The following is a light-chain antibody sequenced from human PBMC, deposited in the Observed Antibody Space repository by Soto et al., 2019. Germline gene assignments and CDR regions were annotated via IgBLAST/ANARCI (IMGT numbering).Light chain of an antibody. CDR1: SGHSGYI. Sequence: QSALTQSSSVSASLGSSVKLTCTLSSGHSGYIIAWHQQQPGKAPRYLMKLEGSGSYNKGSGVPDRFSGSSSGADRYLTISHPQAEDEADYYWETWDSSLEVFGGGTKVTVL. CDR3: ETWDSSLEV. V-gene: IGLV4-60*03. CDR2: LEGSGSY. J-gene: IGLJ2*01.